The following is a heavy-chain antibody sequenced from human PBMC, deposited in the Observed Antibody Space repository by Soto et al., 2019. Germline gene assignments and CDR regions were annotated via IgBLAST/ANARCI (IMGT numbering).Heavy chain of an antibody. CDR1: GYTFTMYS. D-gene: IGHD6-13*01. J-gene: IGHJ4*02. Sequence: ASVKVSCKASGYTFTMYSIHWVRQAPGQRLEWMGWINTGNGDTKSSQNFQGRVTFTRDTSASTAYMELSSLRSEDTAVYYCAKDSSWADYWGQGTLVTVSS. V-gene: IGHV1-3*04. CDR2: INTGNGDT. CDR3: AKDSSWADY.